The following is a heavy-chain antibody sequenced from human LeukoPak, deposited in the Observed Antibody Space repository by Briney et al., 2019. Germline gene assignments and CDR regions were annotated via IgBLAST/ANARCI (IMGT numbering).Heavy chain of an antibody. J-gene: IGHJ3*02. D-gene: IGHD1-26*01. CDR3: ARGGSPPEALGDTFDI. V-gene: IGHV3-74*03. CDR2: INTDGSGT. Sequence: PGGSLRLSCAASAFTFSSYAMTWVRQAPGKGLVRVSRINTDGSGTTYADSVKGRFTISRDNAKNTLSLQMNSLRAEDTAVYYCARGGSPPEALGDTFDIWGQGTMVTVSS. CDR1: AFTFSSYA.